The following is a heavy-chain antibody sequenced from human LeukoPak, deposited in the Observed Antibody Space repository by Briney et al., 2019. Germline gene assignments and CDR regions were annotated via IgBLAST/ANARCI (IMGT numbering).Heavy chain of an antibody. CDR2: INQSGST. J-gene: IGHJ5*02. D-gene: IGHD3-10*01. CDR1: GGSISYYY. Sequence: SSETLSLTCTVSGGSISYYYWSWIRQPPGKGLEWIGGINQSGSTNYNPSLKSRSTISVDTSKNQFSLKLSSVPAAEEAVYYCARRTGSGSYSRTWGQGTLDTVSS. V-gene: IGHV4-34*01. CDR3: ARRTGSGSYSRT.